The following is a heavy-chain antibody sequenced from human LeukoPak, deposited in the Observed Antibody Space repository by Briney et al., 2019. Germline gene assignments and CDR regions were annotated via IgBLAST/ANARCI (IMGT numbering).Heavy chain of an antibody. CDR1: GYTFTSYG. V-gene: IGHV1-18*01. D-gene: IGHD3-10*01. Sequence: GSVKVSCKASGYTFTSYGISWVRQAPGQGLEWMGWISAYNGNTNYAQKLQGRVTMTRDTSISTAYMELSSLRSEDTAVYYCAVYYGSGSYYLYWGQGTLVTVSS. CDR2: ISAYNGNT. J-gene: IGHJ4*02. CDR3: AVYYGSGSYYLY.